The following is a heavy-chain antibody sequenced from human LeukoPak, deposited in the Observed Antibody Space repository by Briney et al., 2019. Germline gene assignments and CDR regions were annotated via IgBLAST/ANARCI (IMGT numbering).Heavy chain of an antibody. CDR2: ISGSGGST. J-gene: IGHJ4*02. Sequence: GGSLRLSCAASGFTFSSYAMSWVRQAPGKGLEWVSAISGSGGSTYYADSVRGRFTISRDNSKNTLYLQMNSLRAEDTAVYYCARKLLHYDRNGPSFDYWGQGTLVTVSS. CDR1: GFTFSSYA. V-gene: IGHV3-23*01. CDR3: ARKLLHYDRNGPSFDY. D-gene: IGHD3-22*01.